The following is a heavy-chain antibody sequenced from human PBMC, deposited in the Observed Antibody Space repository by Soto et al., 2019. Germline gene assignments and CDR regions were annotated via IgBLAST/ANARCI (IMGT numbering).Heavy chain of an antibody. CDR2: ISWNSGSI. D-gene: IGHD2-2*01. V-gene: IGHV3-9*01. Sequence: DVQLVESGGGLVQPGRSLRLSCAASGFTFDDYAMHWVRQAPGKGLEWVSGISWNSGSIGYADSVKGRFTISRDNAKNSLYLQMNSLRAEDTALYYCAKEYCSSTSCYDYYYYYMDVWGKGTTVTVSS. CDR1: GFTFDDYA. CDR3: AKEYCSSTSCYDYYYYYMDV. J-gene: IGHJ6*03.